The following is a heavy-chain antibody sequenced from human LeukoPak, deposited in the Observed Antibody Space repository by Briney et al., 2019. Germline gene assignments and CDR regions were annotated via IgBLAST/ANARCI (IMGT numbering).Heavy chain of an antibody. J-gene: IGHJ4*02. D-gene: IGHD5-18*01. V-gene: IGHV1-58*01. CDR2: IVVGSGNT. CDR3: ARDRGGYSYGISFDY. CDR1: GFTFTSSA. Sequence: TSVKVSCKASGFTFTSSAVQWVRQARGQRLEWIGWIVVGSGNTNYAQKSQGRVTITADKSTSTAYMELSSLRSEDTAVYYCARDRGGYSYGISFDYWGQGTLVTVSS.